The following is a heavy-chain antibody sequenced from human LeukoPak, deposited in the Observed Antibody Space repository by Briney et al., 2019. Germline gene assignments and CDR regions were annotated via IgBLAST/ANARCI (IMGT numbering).Heavy chain of an antibody. V-gene: IGHV3-13*01. CDR2: IGTAGDT. D-gene: IGHD6-19*01. CDR3: ASSSGLEALVY. J-gene: IGHJ4*02. Sequence: PGGSLRLSCAASGFTFSSYDMHWVRQATGKGLEWVSAIGTAGDTYYPGSVKGRFTISRENAKNSLYLQMNSLRAGDTAVYYCASSSGLEALVYWGQGTLVTVSS. CDR1: GFTFSSYD.